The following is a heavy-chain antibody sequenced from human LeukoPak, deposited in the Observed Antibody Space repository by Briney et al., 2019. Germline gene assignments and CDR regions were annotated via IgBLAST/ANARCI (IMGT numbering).Heavy chain of an antibody. CDR2: INHSGST. V-gene: IGHV4-34*01. D-gene: IGHD3-10*01. CDR1: GGSFSGYY. J-gene: IGHJ4*02. CDR3: AGPPYPSSGTYYFYY. Sequence: SETLSLTCAVYGGSFSGYYWSWIRQPPGKGLEWIGEINHSGSTNYNPSLKSRVTISVDTSKNQFSLKLSSVTAADTAVYYCAGPPYPSSGTYYFYYWGQGTLATVSS.